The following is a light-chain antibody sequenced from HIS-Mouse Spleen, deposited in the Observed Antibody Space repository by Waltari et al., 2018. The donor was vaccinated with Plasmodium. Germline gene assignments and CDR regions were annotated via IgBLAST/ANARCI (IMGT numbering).Light chain of an antibody. CDR3: YSTDSSGNHRV. V-gene: IGLV3-10*01. CDR2: EES. Sequence: SYELTQPPSVSVSPGQTARITCSGDALPKKYAYWYQQKSGQAPVLVIYEESKRPAGLPERFSGPSSGTMATLTISGAQVEDEADYYCYSTDSSGNHRVFGGGTKLTVL. CDR1: ALPKKY. J-gene: IGLJ3*02.